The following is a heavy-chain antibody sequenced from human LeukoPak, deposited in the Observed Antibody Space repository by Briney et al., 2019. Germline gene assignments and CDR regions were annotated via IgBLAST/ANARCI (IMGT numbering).Heavy chain of an antibody. CDR2: IYGGGST. Sequence: GGSLRLSCAASGFTVSNDYMRWVREAPGKGLEWVSIIYGGGSTYYADSVRGRFTISRDNSENTLYLQMNSLRAEDTAVYYCTRLLPTSHHYFDCWGQGTLVTVSS. CDR1: GFTVSNDY. J-gene: IGHJ4*02. V-gene: IGHV3-53*01. CDR3: TRLLPTSHHYFDC. D-gene: IGHD3-16*01.